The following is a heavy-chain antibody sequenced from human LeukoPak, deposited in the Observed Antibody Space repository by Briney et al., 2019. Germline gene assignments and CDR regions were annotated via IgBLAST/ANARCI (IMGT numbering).Heavy chain of an antibody. D-gene: IGHD3-22*01. Sequence: SETLSLTCTVSGGSIRSSSYYWGWIRQPPGKGLEWIGSNYSGSTYYNPSLKSRVTISVDTSKNQFSLKLSSVTAADAAVYYCAKSNGYGLIDIWGQGTMVTVSS. CDR3: AKSNGYGLIDI. V-gene: IGHV4-39*07. J-gene: IGHJ3*02. CDR2: NYSGST. CDR1: GGSIRSSSYY.